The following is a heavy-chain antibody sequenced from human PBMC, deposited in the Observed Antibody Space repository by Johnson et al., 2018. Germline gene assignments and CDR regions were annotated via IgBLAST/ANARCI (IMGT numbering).Heavy chain of an antibody. J-gene: IGHJ6*03. D-gene: IGHD3-9*01. V-gene: IGHV4-59*01. Sequence: QVQLQESGPGLVKPSETLSLTCTVSGGSISSYYWSWIRQPPGKGLAWIGYIYYSGITNYNPSLKSRSRVTISVDTSKNQVSMNLISVTAADTAVYYWARDMPGYYGGNHSYYMDVWGKGTTVTVSS. CDR2: IYYSGIT. CDR1: GGSISSYY. CDR3: ARDMPGYYGGNHSYYMDV.